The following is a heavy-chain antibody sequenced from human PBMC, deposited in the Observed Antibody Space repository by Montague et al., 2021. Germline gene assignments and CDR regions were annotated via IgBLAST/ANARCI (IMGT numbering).Heavy chain of an antibody. V-gene: IGHV4-31*03. D-gene: IGHD2-15*01. CDR3: AGSGGYCSGGRCDTFDY. CDR1: GGSISSGGFY. CDR2: IYVSGST. J-gene: IGHJ4*02. Sequence: TLSLTCSVSGGSISSGGFYWSWIRQHPGKGPEWIGSIYVSGSTNYNPSLKSRLTLSRDTSKNQVSLRLTSVTAAETAVYYCAGSGGYCSGGRCDTFDYWGQGTLVTVSS.